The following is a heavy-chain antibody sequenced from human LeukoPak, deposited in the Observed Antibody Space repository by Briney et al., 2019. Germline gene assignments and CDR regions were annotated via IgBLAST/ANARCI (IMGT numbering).Heavy chain of an antibody. CDR1: AFIFSGHW. V-gene: IGHV3-23*01. J-gene: IGHJ6*02. CDR3: AKDRSYDLWSGSYGMDV. Sequence: GGSLRLSCEGSAFIFSGHWMNWVRQAPGKGLEWVSAISGSGGSTYYADSVKGRFTISRDNSKNTLYLQMNSLRAEDTAVYYCAKDRSYDLWSGSYGMDVWGQGTTVTVSS. CDR2: ISGSGGST. D-gene: IGHD3-3*01.